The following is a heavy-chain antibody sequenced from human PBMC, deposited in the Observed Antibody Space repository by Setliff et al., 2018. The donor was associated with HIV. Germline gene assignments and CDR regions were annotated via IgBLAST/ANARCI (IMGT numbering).Heavy chain of an antibody. CDR3: ARGGVCTSTSCGGNYYYGMDV. V-gene: IGHV1-18*01. Sequence: ASVKVSCKASGYTFTNFGISWVRQAPGQGLEWMGWISPYNGNTKYAQKFQGRVTMTTDTSASTAYMELRSLRSDDTAVYYCARGGVCTSTSCGGNYYYGMDVWGQGTTVTVSS. J-gene: IGHJ6*02. CDR2: ISPYNGNT. D-gene: IGHD2-2*01. CDR1: GYTFTNFG.